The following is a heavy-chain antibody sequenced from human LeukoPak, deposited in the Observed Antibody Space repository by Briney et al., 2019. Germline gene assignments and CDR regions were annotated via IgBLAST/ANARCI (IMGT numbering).Heavy chain of an antibody. D-gene: IGHD2-15*01. CDR1: GFTFSSYG. CDR2: ISYDGSNK. J-gene: IGHJ4*02. CDR3: AKDCSGGSCYYFDY. V-gene: IGHV3-30*18. Sequence: GRSLRLSRAASGFTFSSYGMHWVRQAPGKGLEWVAVISYDGSNKYYADSVKGRFTISRDNSKNTLYLQMNSLRAEDTAVYYCAKDCSGGSCYYFDYWGQGTLVTVSS.